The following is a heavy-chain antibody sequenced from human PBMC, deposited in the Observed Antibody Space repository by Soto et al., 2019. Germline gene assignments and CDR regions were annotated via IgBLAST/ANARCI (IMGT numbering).Heavy chain of an antibody. CDR2: IIPIFGTA. CDR1: GGTFSSYA. CDR3: ARAVLYNWDPTPYYYDCMDV. V-gene: IGHV1-69*13. J-gene: IGHJ6*02. Sequence: GASVKVSCKASGGTFSSYAISWLLQAPGQGLEWMGGIIPIFGTANYAQKFQGRVTITADESTSTAYMELSSLRYEDTAVYYCARAVLYNWDPTPYYYDCMDVWGQGTTVTVSS. D-gene: IGHD1-20*01.